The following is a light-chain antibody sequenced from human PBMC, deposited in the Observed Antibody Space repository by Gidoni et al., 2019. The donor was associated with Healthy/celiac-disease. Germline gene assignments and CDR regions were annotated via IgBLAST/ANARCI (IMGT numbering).Light chain of an antibody. V-gene: IGLV1-47*02. CDR2: SKD. Sequence: QSVLTQPPAASGTPGQRVTISCSGRSSNSGSQSVYWYQQLPGTAPKLLIYSKDQRPSGVPDRFSGAKSGTSASLAISGLRSEDEADYYCAAWDDSLSGVVFGGGTKLTVL. J-gene: IGLJ2*01. CDR3: AAWDDSLSGVV. CDR1: SSNSGSQS.